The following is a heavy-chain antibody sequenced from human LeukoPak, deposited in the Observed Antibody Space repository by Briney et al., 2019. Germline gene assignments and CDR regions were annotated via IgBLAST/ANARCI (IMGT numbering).Heavy chain of an antibody. Sequence: PGGSLRLSCAASGFTFSDYYMSRIRQAPGKGLEWVSYISSSSSYTNYADSVKGRFTISRENAKNSLYLQMNSLRAEDTAVYYCAREIVVVVAATQGGWFDPWGQGTLVTVSS. J-gene: IGHJ5*02. CDR3: AREIVVVVAATQGGWFDP. V-gene: IGHV3-11*05. CDR1: GFTFSDYY. D-gene: IGHD2-15*01. CDR2: ISSSSSYT.